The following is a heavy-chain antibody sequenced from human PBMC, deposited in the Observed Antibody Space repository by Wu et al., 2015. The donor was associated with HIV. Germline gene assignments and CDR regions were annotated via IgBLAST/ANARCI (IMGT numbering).Heavy chain of an antibody. CDR2: IIPIFDTA. CDR1: GGTFSDYS. CDR3: ARGAVKDAFHI. V-gene: IGHV1-69*13. Sequence: QVQLVQSGAEVKTPGSSLKVSCKASGGTFSDYSISWVRQAPGQGLEWIGRIIPIFDTANYAQKFQGRITISADASTTTVYMDLSSLKSEDTAVYYCARGAVKDAFHIWGQGTMVTVTS. J-gene: IGHJ3*02.